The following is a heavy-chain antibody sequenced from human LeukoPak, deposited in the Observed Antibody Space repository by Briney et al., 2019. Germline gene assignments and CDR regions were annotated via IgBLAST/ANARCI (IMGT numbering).Heavy chain of an antibody. CDR3: AKGFKWELPIYYYYGMDV. CDR1: GFTVSSNY. V-gene: IGHV3-66*01. J-gene: IGHJ6*02. D-gene: IGHD1-26*01. CDR2: IYSGGST. Sequence: GGSLRLSCAASGFTVSSNYMSWVRQAPGKGLEWVSVIYSGGSTYYADSVKGRFTISRDNSKNTLYLQMNSLRAEDTAVYYCAKGFKWELPIYYYYGMDVWGQGTTVTVSS.